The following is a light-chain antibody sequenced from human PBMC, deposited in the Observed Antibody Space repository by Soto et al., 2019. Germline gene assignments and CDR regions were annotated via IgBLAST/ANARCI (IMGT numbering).Light chain of an antibody. CDR1: QNIDTW. J-gene: IGKJ1*01. CDR2: KAS. CDR3: QQYDDFSPGWT. V-gene: IGKV1-5*03. Sequence: DIQMTQSPSTLSASVGDRVTISCRASQNIDTWVAWYQQKPGRVPKLLIYKASTLQSGVPSRFSGSGSGTEFTLTISSLQPDDFATYYCQQYDDFSPGWTFGQGTKVEIK.